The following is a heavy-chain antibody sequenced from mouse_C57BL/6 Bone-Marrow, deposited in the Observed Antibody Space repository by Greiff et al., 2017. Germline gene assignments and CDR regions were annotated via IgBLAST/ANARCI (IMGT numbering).Heavy chain of an antibody. CDR2: IDPSDSYT. CDR1: GYTFTSYW. Sequence: QVQLQQPGAELVMPGASVKLSCKASGYTFTSYWMHWVKQRPGKGLEWIGEIDPSDSYTNYNQKFKGKSTLTVAKSSSTAYMQLSSLTSEDSAVYYCAREGWPSYYFDYWGQGTTLTVSS. CDR3: AREGWPSYYFDY. J-gene: IGHJ2*01. V-gene: IGHV1-69*01. D-gene: IGHD2-3*01.